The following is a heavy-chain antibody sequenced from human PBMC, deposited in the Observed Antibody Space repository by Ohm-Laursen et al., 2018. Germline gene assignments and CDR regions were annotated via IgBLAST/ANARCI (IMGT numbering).Heavy chain of an antibody. D-gene: IGHD3-22*01. J-gene: IGHJ2*01. CDR2: IYKSGST. V-gene: IGHV4-59*12. CDR3: ARGRRGWSYYDRSGYLDYWYFDL. CDR1: GGSISSYY. Sequence: SDTLSLTCSVSGGSISSYYWSWTRQSPGKGLEWIGYIYKSGSTTYNPSLKIRVTISKDTSNNQFSLKLTSVTASDTAVYYCARGRRGWSYYDRSGYLDYWYFDLWGRGTQVTVSS.